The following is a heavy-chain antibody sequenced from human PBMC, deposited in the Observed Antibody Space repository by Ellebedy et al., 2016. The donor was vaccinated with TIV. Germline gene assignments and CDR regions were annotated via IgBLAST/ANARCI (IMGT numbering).Heavy chain of an antibody. D-gene: IGHD5-18*01. CDR1: GGSLSGHY. J-gene: IGHJ4*02. Sequence: MPSETLSLTCGIYGGSLSGHYWSWIRQPPGKGLEWIGEINHSGSTNYNPSLKSRVTISVDTSKKQFSLKVNFVTAGDTAVYYCASRRGSTYGPYDYWGQGTLVTVSS. V-gene: IGHV4-34*01. CDR3: ASRRGSTYGPYDY. CDR2: INHSGST.